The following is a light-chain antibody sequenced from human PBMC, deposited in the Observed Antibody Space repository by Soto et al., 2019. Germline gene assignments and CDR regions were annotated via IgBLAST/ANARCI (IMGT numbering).Light chain of an antibody. CDR3: QQYIRWPLT. V-gene: IGKV3-20*01. J-gene: IGKJ4*01. CDR2: GAS. Sequence: DIVLTQSPGTLSLSPGERATLSCRASQSVSSSYLAWYQQKPGQAPRLLIYGASSRATGTPARFSGSGSGTEFTLTISSLQSEDFAVYYCQQYIRWPLTFGGGTKVDIK. CDR1: QSVSSSY.